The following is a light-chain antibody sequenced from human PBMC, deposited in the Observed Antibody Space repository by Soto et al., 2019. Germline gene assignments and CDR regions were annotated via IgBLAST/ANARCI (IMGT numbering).Light chain of an antibody. V-gene: IGKV3-11*01. CDR3: RQYGRSLGFA. J-gene: IGKJ4*01. CDR1: QSVSSY. Sequence: EIVLTQSPATLSLSPGERATLSCRASQSVSSYLAWYQQKPGQAPRLLIYDASNRATGIPARFSGSGSGTDFTLTISSLEPEDFAVYYCRQYGRSLGFALGGGTKVDIK. CDR2: DAS.